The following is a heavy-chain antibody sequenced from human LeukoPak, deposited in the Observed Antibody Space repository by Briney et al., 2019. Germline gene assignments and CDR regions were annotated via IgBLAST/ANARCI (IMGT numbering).Heavy chain of an antibody. Sequence: SETLSLTCAVYGGSFSGYYWSWIRQPPGKGLEWIGEINRSGSTNYNPSLKSRVTISVDTSKNQFSLKLSSVTAADTAVYYCATGYCSSTSCYTPLDYWGQGTLVTVSS. V-gene: IGHV4-34*01. CDR1: GGSFSGYY. D-gene: IGHD2-2*02. CDR2: INRSGST. CDR3: ATGYCSSTSCYTPLDY. J-gene: IGHJ4*02.